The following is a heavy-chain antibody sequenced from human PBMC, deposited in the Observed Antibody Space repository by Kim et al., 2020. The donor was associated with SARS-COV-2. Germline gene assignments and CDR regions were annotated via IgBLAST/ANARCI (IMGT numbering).Heavy chain of an antibody. J-gene: IGHJ5*02. V-gene: IGHV3-21*01. Sequence: SSSYIYYADSVKGRFTISRDNAKNSLYLQMNSLRAEDTAVYYCARDVGLPWGQGTLVTVSS. CDR3: ARDVGLP. D-gene: IGHD1-26*01. CDR2: SSSYI.